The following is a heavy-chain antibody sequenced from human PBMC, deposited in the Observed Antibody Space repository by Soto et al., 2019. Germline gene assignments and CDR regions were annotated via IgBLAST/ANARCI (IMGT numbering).Heavy chain of an antibody. CDR1: GYTFTGYY. V-gene: IGHV1-2*02. D-gene: IGHD1-7*01. J-gene: IGHJ4*02. CDR3: ARGGLAGTTLGKFDY. Sequence: ASVKVSCKASGYTFTGYYMHWVRQAPGQGLEWMGWINPNSGGTNYAQKFQGRVTMTRDTSISTAYMELSRLRSDDTAVYYCARGGLAGTTLGKFDYWGQGTLVTPPQ. CDR2: INPNSGGT.